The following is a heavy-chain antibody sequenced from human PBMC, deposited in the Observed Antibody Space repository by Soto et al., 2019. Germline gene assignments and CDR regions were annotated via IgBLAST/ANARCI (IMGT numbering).Heavy chain of an antibody. CDR1: GGSISSSNW. D-gene: IGHD4-17*01. CDR3: ARPTTTATWAAFHI. J-gene: IGHJ3*02. CDR2: IYHSGST. V-gene: IGHV4-4*02. Sequence: HSETLSLTCTVSGGSISSSNWWSWVRQPPGKGLERIGYIYHSGSTDYNPSLKSRVTISVDTSKNHFSLKLSSVTAADTAVYYCARPTTTATWAAFHIWGQGTMVTVSS.